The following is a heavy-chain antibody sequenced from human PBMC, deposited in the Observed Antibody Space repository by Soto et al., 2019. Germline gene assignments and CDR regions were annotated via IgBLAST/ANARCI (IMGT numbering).Heavy chain of an antibody. J-gene: IGHJ4*02. V-gene: IGHV4-59*12. D-gene: IGHD4-17*01. CDR2: IHYSGST. CDR1: VVSISSYY. CDR3: ARVGWTTVGYYFDY. Sequence: SETLSLTCTVSVVSISSYYWSWIRQPPGKGLEWIGYIHYSGSTKYNPSLKSRVSISVDTSKSQFSLELSSVTAADTAVYYCARVGWTTVGYYFDYWGQGALVTVSS.